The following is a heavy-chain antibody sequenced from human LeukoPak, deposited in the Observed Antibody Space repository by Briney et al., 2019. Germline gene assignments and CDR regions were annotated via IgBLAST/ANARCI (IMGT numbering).Heavy chain of an antibody. CDR2: ISAYNGNT. V-gene: IGHV1-18*04. CDR3: ARAGASIGSSGYYY. D-gene: IGHD3-22*01. J-gene: IGHJ4*02. Sequence: ASVKVSCKASGYTFTGYYMHWVRQAPGQGLEWMGWISAYNGNTNYAQKLQGRVTMTTDTSTSTAYMELRSLRSDDTAVYYCARAGASIGSSGYYYWGQGTLVTVSS. CDR1: GYTFTGYY.